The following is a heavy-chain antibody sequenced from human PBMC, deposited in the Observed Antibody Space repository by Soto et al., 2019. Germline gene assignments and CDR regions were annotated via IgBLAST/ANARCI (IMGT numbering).Heavy chain of an antibody. J-gene: IGHJ3*02. Sequence: QVQLVESGGGVVQPGRSLRLSCAASGFTFSDYGLHWVRQAPGKGLEWVALIWFDGSNKYYADSVKGRFTISRDSSKNSLYLQMNSLRAEDTAVYYCAGEPARWLRGFDIGGQGTMVTVSS. V-gene: IGHV3-33*01. D-gene: IGHD5-12*01. CDR1: GFTFSDYG. CDR2: IWFDGSNK. CDR3: AGEPARWLRGFDI.